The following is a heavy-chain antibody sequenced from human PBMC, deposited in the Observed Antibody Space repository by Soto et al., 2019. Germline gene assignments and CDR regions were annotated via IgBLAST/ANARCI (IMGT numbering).Heavy chain of an antibody. V-gene: IGHV1-3*01. CDR2: TNAGNGNT. D-gene: IGHD2-2*01. Sequence: ASVKVSCKASGYTFTSYAMHWVRQSPGQRLEWMGWTNAGNGNTKYSQKFQGRATITSDTSASTAYMELSSLISEDTAVYYFARDRGYCSSTSCLNWFDPWGQGTLVTVSS. J-gene: IGHJ5*02. CDR3: ARDRGYCSSTSCLNWFDP. CDR1: GYTFTSYA.